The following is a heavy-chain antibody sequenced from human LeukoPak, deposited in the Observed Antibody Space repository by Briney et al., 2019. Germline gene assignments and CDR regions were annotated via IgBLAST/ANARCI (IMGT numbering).Heavy chain of an antibody. CDR3: ARAQMGAFDP. CDR2: TIPIFGTA. Sequence: SGNVCCTASGATFTSYAISLAREAPAQGPEWMGGTIPIFGTAKYAHKFTGRGRITTAESTSTAYMDLTSMRSEDTAVYYCARAQMGAFDPWGQGTLVTVSS. J-gene: IGHJ5*02. V-gene: IGHV1-69*05. D-gene: IGHD3-16*01. CDR1: GATFTSYA.